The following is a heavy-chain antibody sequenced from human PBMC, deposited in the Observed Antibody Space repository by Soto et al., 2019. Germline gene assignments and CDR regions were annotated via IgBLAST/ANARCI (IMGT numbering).Heavy chain of an antibody. CDR3: SRRAPEGFDP. J-gene: IGHJ5*02. Sequence: SETLSLTCAVSGGSIGTSAYYWGWIRQAPGRGLEWIGSINHSGNTYLSPSLKDRVTMSVDTSKNSFSLKLRSATAADTGLYYCSRRAPEGFDPWGQGTLVTVSS. V-gene: IGHV4-39*01. CDR2: INHSGNT. CDR1: GGSIGTSAYY.